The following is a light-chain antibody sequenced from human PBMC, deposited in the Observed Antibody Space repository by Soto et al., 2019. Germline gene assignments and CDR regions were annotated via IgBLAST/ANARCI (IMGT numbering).Light chain of an antibody. CDR3: LLFRGSPT. CDR1: QVVVTAY. V-gene: IGKV3-20*01. J-gene: IGKJ3*01. Sequence: EIVLTQSPGTLSLSPGERDTLSCRASQVVVTAYIHWYQHKPGQAPRLLSSGASTRASGIPDRFSGSWVGTDFSLTINRLEPEDCAVYYCLLFRGSPTFGPGPRVHI. CDR2: GAS.